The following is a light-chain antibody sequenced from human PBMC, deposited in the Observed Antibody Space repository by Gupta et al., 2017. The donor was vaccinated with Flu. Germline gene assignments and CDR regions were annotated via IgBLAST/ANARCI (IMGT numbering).Light chain of an antibody. CDR1: SSDVGGYNY. CDR3: SSYGGIHNII. Sequence: HSALTQPPSASGSPGQSVTISCTGTSSDVGGYNYVSWYQYHPGKAPKLMIFEVNQRPSGVPNRFAGSKSGNTASLTVAGLQAEDEADYYCSSYGGIHNIIFGGGTKLAVL. V-gene: IGLV2-8*01. CDR2: EVN. J-gene: IGLJ2*01.